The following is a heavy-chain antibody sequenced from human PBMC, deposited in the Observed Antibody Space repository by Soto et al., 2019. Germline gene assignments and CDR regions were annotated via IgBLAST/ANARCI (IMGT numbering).Heavy chain of an antibody. Sequence: PGGSLRLSCAASGFTFSSCGMHWVRQAPGKGLEWVAAIVKDGTDIHYVDSVKGRFTISRDNSKNTLYLQMNSPRPEDTAVYYCAKAGYYDTSGYYYYFHYWGQGTLVTVSS. CDR2: IVKDGTDI. CDR3: AKAGYYDTSGYYYYFHY. D-gene: IGHD3-22*01. V-gene: IGHV3-30*18. J-gene: IGHJ4*02. CDR1: GFTFSSCG.